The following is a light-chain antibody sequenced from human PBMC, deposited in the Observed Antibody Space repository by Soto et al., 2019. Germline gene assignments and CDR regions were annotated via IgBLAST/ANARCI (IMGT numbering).Light chain of an antibody. V-gene: IGKV3-20*01. CDR3: QQYDSSPRT. J-gene: IGKJ1*01. Sequence: EIVLTQSPGTLSLSPGARTTLSCRASQSFTNTFLAWYQQKPGQAPRLLVSGASRRAAGIPDRFSGSGSGTDFTLTISRLESEDLAVYYCQQYDSSPRTFGQGTKVDIK. CDR2: GAS. CDR1: QSFTNTF.